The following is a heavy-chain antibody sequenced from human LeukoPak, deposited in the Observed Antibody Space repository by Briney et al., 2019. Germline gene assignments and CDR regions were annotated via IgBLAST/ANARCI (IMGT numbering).Heavy chain of an antibody. CDR1: GYTFTSYG. CDR3: ASTLSGDSSGYSYYFDY. V-gene: IGHV1-18*01. CDR2: ISAYSGNT. Sequence: ASVKVSCKASGYTFTSYGISWVRQAPGQGLEWMGWISAYSGNTNYAQKLQGRVTMTTDTSTSTAYMELRSLRSDDTAVYYCASTLSGDSSGYSYYFDYWGQGTLVTVSS. J-gene: IGHJ4*02. D-gene: IGHD3-22*01.